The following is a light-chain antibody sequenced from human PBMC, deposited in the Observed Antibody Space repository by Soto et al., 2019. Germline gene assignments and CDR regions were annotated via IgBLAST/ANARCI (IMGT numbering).Light chain of an antibody. J-gene: IGKJ1*01. CDR3: QQYGSSPWT. Sequence: EIVLTQSPGTLSSSPGERATLSCRASRSVSSSYLAWYQQKPGQAPRLLIYGASTRATGIPDRFSGSGSGTDFTLTISRLEPEDFAVYYCQQYGSSPWTFGQGTK. CDR1: RSVSSSY. CDR2: GAS. V-gene: IGKV3-20*01.